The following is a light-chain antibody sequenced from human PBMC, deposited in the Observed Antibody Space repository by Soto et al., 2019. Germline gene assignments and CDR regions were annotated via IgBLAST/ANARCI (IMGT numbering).Light chain of an antibody. CDR3: QQYHSAPQS. V-gene: IGKV4-1*01. J-gene: IGKJ1*01. CDR2: WAS. CDR1: QSVLYSPNNKNY. Sequence: DIVMTKSPDSLAVSLGDRATINCKSSQSVLYSPNNKNYLAWYQQKPGQPPKLLIYWASTRESGVPDRFSGSGSGTDFTLTISSLQAEDVAFYYCQQYHSAPQSFGQGTKVEIK.